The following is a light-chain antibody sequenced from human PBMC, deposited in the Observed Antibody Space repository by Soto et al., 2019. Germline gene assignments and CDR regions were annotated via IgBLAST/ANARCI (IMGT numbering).Light chain of an antibody. CDR2: WAS. V-gene: IGKV4-1*01. CDR3: QQYYSPPLT. J-gene: IGKJ4*01. CDR1: QSVLYSSNNKNQ. Sequence: DIVMTQSPDSLAVSLGERATINCKSSQSVLYSSNNKNQLAWYQQKPGQPPKLLIYWASTRESGVPDRFSGSGSGTDFILTISSLQAEDVAVYYCQQYYSPPLTFGGGTKVEIK.